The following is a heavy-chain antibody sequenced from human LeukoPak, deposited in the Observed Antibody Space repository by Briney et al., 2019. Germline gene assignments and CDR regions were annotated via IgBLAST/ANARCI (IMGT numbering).Heavy chain of an antibody. J-gene: IGHJ5*02. D-gene: IGHD4-11*01. CDR1: GYTFTSYG. V-gene: IGHV1-18*01. Sequence: ASVKVSCKASGYTFTSYGISWVRQAPGQGLEWMGWISAYNGNTNYAQRFQGRVTMTTDTSTSTAYMELRSLRSDDTAAYYCARDGFDYSISNWFDPWGQGTLVTVSS. CDR2: ISAYNGNT. CDR3: ARDGFDYSISNWFDP.